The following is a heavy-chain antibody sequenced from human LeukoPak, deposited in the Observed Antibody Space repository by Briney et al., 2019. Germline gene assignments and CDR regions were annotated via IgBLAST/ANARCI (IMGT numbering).Heavy chain of an antibody. V-gene: IGHV3-21*06. CDR1: GFTFSSYS. D-gene: IGHD6-13*01. CDR2: ISSSSRYI. J-gene: IGHJ6*03. CDR3: AKDATPALGTVYMDV. Sequence: GGPLRLSCAASGFTFSSYSMNWVRQAPGKGLEWVSSISSSSRYIYYADSVKGRFTISRNNAKNSLYLQMNSLRAEDTAVYYCAKDATPALGTVYMDVWGKGTTVTISS.